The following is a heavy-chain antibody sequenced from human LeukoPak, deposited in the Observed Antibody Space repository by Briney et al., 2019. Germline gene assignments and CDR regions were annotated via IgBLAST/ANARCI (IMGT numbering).Heavy chain of an antibody. V-gene: IGHV4-4*07. CDR2: IYTNGNT. CDR3: ASVHNYASDAFDM. J-gene: IGHJ3*02. Sequence: SETLSLTCTVSGDSIKTYYWSWIRQPAGKGLEWIGRIYTNGNTNYNPSLKSRVTMSIDTSRNQFSLTLTSLTAAATAVYYCASVHNYASDAFDMWGQGTMVSVSS. CDR1: GDSIKTYY. D-gene: IGHD5-18*01.